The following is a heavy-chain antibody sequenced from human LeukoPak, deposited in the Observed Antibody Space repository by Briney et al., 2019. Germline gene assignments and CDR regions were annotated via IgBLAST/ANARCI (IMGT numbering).Heavy chain of an antibody. J-gene: IGHJ1*01. CDR3: AKGSSSWYLEYFQH. Sequence: PGGSLRLSCTASGSTFNSYAMSWVRQAPGKGLEWVSAISGSGGSTYYADSVKGRFTISRDNSKNTLYLQMNSLRAEDTAVYYCAKGSSSWYLEYFQHWGQGTLVTVSS. D-gene: IGHD6-13*01. CDR1: GSTFNSYA. V-gene: IGHV3-23*01. CDR2: ISGSGGST.